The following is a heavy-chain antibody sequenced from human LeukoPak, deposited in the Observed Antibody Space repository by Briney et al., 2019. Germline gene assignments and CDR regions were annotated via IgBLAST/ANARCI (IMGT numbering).Heavy chain of an antibody. Sequence: PGGSLRLSCTASGFTFGDYAMSWVRQAPGKGLEWVGFIRSKAYGGTTEYAASVKGRFTISRDDSKSIAYLQMNSLKTEDTAVYYCTRGIAAAGTAYFQHWGQGTLVTVSS. V-gene: IGHV3-49*04. CDR3: TRGIAAAGTAYFQH. CDR1: GFTFGDYA. J-gene: IGHJ1*01. D-gene: IGHD6-13*01. CDR2: IRSKAYGGTT.